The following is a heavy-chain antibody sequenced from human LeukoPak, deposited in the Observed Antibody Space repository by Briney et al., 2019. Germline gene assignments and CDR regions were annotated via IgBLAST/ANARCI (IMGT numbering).Heavy chain of an antibody. V-gene: IGHV4-59*01. Sequence: SETLSLTCTVSGGSISSYYWSWIRQPPGKGLEWIGYIYYSGSTNYNPSLKSRVTISVDTSKNQFSLKLSSVTAADTAVYYCARVANFFLAFDIWGQGTMVTVSS. CDR1: GGSISSYY. CDR3: ARVANFFLAFDI. CDR2: IYYSGST. D-gene: IGHD1-1*01. J-gene: IGHJ3*02.